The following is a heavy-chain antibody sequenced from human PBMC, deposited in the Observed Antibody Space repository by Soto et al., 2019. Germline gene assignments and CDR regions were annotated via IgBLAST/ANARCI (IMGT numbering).Heavy chain of an antibody. J-gene: IGHJ6*02. Sequence: GESLKISCKGSGYSFTSYWIGWVRQVPGKGLEWMGIIYPGDSDTRYSPSFQGQVTISADKSISTAYLQWSSLKASDTAMYYCARRRYYGSGSYYKGAYYYYGMDVWGQGTTVTVSS. V-gene: IGHV5-51*01. CDR1: GYSFTSYW. D-gene: IGHD3-10*01. CDR3: ARRRYYGSGSYYKGAYYYYGMDV. CDR2: IYPGDSDT.